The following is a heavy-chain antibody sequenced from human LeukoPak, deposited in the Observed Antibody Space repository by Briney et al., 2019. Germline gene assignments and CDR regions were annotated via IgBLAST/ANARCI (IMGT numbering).Heavy chain of an antibody. V-gene: IGHV3-23*01. J-gene: IGHJ6*02. CDR1: GFTFSHYA. Sequence: SGGSLRLSCAASGFTFSHYAMSWVRQAPGKGLEWVSGISGSGGSTYYADSVRGRFTISRDNSKDTLYLQVSSLRAEDTAVYYCARDRGIAAADYYYYGMDVWGQGTTVTVSS. CDR2: ISGSGGST. CDR3: ARDRGIAAADYYYYGMDV. D-gene: IGHD6-13*01.